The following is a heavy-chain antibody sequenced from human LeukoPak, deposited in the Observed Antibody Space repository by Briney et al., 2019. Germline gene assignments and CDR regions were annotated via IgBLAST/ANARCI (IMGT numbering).Heavy chain of an antibody. Sequence: ASVKVSCKVSGYTLTELSMHWVRQAPGKGLEWMGIINPSGGSTSYAQKLQGRVTMTRDTSTSTVYMELSSLRSEDTAVYYCARGSNYYDSSGYPESFDYWGQGTLVTVSS. CDR3: ARGSNYYDSSGYPESFDY. V-gene: IGHV1-46*01. CDR1: GYTLTELS. J-gene: IGHJ4*02. CDR2: INPSGGST. D-gene: IGHD3-22*01.